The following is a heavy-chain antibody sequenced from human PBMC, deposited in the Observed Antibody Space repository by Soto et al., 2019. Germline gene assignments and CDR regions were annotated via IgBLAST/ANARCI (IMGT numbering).Heavy chain of an antibody. D-gene: IGHD4-17*01. CDR2: IIPILGIA. CDR1: GGTFSSYT. J-gene: IGHJ6*02. Sequence: SVKVSCKASGGTFSSYTISWVRQAPGQGLEWMGRIIPILGIANYAQKFQGRVTITADKSTSTAYMELSSLRSEDTAVYYCARETTVVTSYLYYYYYYGMDVWGQGTTVTVSS. V-gene: IGHV1-69*04. CDR3: ARETTVVTSYLYYYYYYGMDV.